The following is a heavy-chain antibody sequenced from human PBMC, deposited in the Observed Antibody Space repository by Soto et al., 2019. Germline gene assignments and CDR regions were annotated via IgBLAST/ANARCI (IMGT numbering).Heavy chain of an antibody. CDR2: FIPIFVSA. Sequence: QLHLVQSGAEVKKAGSSVKVSCKASGGTVSSYAITWVRQAPGKGLEWMGVFIPIFVSAHYAPKFQGRITINADESTSTAYMELSGLTSEDSAIYDWARYVFSYTTGFRGYDLWGQGTQVTVSS. J-gene: IGHJ4*02. D-gene: IGHD2-8*01. CDR1: GGTVSSYA. CDR3: ARYVFSYTTGFRGYDL. V-gene: IGHV1-69*01.